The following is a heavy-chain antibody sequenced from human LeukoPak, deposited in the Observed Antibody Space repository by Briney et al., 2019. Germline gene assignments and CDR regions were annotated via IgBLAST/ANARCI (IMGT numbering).Heavy chain of an antibody. V-gene: IGHV1-69*05. J-gene: IGHJ6*03. D-gene: IGHD5-12*01. CDR2: IIPIFGTA. CDR1: GGTFSSYA. Sequence: GASVKVSCKASGGTFSSYAISWVRQAPGQGLEWMGGIIPIFGTANYAQKFQGRVTITTDESTGTAYMELSSLRSEDTAVYYCARVATISSRYYYYMDVWGKGTTVTVSS. CDR3: ARVATISSRYYYYMDV.